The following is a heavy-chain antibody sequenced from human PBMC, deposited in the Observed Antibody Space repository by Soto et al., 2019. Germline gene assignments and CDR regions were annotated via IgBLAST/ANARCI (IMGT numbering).Heavy chain of an antibody. Sequence: KPSETLSLTCAVYGGSFSGYYWSWIRQPPGKGLEWIGEINRSGSTNYNPSLKSRVTISVDTSKNQFSLKLSSVTAADTAVYYCARGTDYDFWSGYYFDYWGQGTLVTVSS. D-gene: IGHD3-3*01. CDR1: GGSFSGYY. J-gene: IGHJ4*02. CDR2: INRSGST. CDR3: ARGTDYDFWSGYYFDY. V-gene: IGHV4-34*01.